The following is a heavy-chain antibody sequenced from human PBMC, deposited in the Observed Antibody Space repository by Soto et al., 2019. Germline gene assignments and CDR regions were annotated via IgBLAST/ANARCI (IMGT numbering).Heavy chain of an antibody. CDR1: GFTFSGSA. V-gene: IGHV3-73*01. CDR2: IRSKANSYAT. CDR3: TRNSPRVVAAAGDAFDI. D-gene: IGHD6-13*01. J-gene: IGHJ3*02. Sequence: GGSLRLSCAASGFTFSGSAMHWVRQASGKGLEWVGRIRSKANSYATAYAASVKGRFTISRDDSKNTAYLQMNSLKTEDTAVYYCTRNSPRVVAAAGDAFDIWGQGTMVTVSS.